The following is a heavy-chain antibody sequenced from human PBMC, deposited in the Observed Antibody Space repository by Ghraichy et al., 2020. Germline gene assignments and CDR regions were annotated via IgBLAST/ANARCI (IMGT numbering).Heavy chain of an antibody. D-gene: IGHD3-10*01. CDR2: IYYSGST. CDR1: GGSISSSSYY. CDR3: ARVRRLGSSGFDP. Sequence: SETLSLTCTVSGGSISSSSYYWGWIRQPPGKGLEWIGSIYYSGSTYYNPSLKSRVTISVDTSKNQFSLKLSSVTAADTAVYYCARVRRLGSSGFDPWGQGTLVTVSS. J-gene: IGHJ5*02. V-gene: IGHV4-39*07.